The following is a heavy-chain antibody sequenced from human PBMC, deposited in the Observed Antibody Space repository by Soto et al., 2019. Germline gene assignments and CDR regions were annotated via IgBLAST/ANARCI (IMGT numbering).Heavy chain of an antibody. CDR3: ARAGGLRLDPPHFAFDI. V-gene: IGHV4-31*03. Sequence: SETLSLTCTVSGGSISSGGYYWSWIRQHPGKGLEWIGYIYYSGSTYYNPSLKSRVTISVDTSKNQFSLKLSSVTAADTAVYYCARAGGLRLDPPHFAFDIWGQGTMVTVSS. J-gene: IGHJ3*02. CDR1: GGSISSGGYY. CDR2: IYYSGST. D-gene: IGHD3-16*01.